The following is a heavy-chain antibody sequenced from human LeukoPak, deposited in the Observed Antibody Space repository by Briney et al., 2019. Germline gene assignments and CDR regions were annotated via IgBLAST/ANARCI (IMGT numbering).Heavy chain of an antibody. V-gene: IGHV1-2*02. CDR2: INPNSGGT. J-gene: IGHJ5*02. D-gene: IGHD6-13*01. Sequence: ASVKVSCKASGYTFTGYYMHWVRQAPGQGLEWMGWINPNSGGTNYAQKFQGRVTMTRDTSISTAYMELSRLRSDDTAVYYCARGIEARPNWFDPWGQGTLVTVSS. CDR1: GYTFTGYY. CDR3: ARGIEARPNWFDP.